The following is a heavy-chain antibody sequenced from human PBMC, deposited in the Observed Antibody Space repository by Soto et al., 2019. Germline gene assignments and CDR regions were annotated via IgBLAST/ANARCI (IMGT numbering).Heavy chain of an antibody. D-gene: IGHD4-4*01. J-gene: IGHJ4*02. V-gene: IGHV2-5*02. Sequence: QITLKESGPTLVKPTQTLTLTCTFSGFSLNTNGVGVDWIRQPPGKALEWLTRIYWDDDKRYSPSLKSRLTITKDTSKNQVVLTMTNMDPADTATYFCARTLTTVTTHWGQGTLVTVSS. CDR1: GFSLNTNGVG. CDR2: IYWDDDK. CDR3: ARTLTTVTTH.